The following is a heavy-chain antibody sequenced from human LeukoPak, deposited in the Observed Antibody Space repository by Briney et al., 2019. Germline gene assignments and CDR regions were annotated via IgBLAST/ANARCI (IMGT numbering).Heavy chain of an antibody. CDR3: AKLKWMTAKYYFDY. J-gene: IGHJ4*02. CDR2: ISYDGSNK. D-gene: IGHD2-21*02. CDR1: GFTFSSYG. Sequence: GGSLRLSCAASGFTFSSYGMHWVRQAPGKGLEWVAVISYDGSNKYYADSVKGRFTISRDNSQSTVYLQMNSLRVEDTATYYCAKLKWMTAKYYFDYWGQGILVTVSS. V-gene: IGHV3-30*18.